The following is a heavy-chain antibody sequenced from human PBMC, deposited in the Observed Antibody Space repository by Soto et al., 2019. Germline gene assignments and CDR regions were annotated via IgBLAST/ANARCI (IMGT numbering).Heavy chain of an antibody. J-gene: IGHJ5*02. Sequence: LRLSCAASGFTFSSYAMHWVRQAPGKGLEWVALISYDGSDKDYADSVKGRFTISRDNSRNTLFLQMNSLRAEDTAVYYCARASNVTFDPWGQGTLVTVSS. D-gene: IGHD2-21*02. CDR1: GFTFSSYA. CDR3: ARASNVTFDP. V-gene: IGHV3-30-3*01. CDR2: ISYDGSDK.